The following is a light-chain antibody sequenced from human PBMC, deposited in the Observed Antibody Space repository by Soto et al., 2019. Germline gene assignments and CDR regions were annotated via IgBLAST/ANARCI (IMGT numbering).Light chain of an antibody. V-gene: IGKV3-20*01. J-gene: IGKJ4*01. CDR3: QQYNNWPF. CDR1: QSVTSNY. Sequence: EIVLTQSPGTLSLSPGERATLSCRASQSVTSNYLAWYQQKPGQAPRLRLFGASIRDTGIPDRLSGSGSGTDFTLTIRRLESEDFAVYYCQQYNNWPFFGGGTKVDI. CDR2: GAS.